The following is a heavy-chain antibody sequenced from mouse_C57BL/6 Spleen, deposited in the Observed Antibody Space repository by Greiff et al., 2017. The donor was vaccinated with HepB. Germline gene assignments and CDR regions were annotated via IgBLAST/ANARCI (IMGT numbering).Heavy chain of an antibody. V-gene: IGHV1-26*01. Sequence: EVQLQQSGPELVKPGASVKLSCKASGYTFTDYYMNWVKQSHGKSLEWIGDINPNNGGTSYNQKFKGKATLTVDKSSSTAYMELRSLTSEDSAVYYCARERRGAYGGQGTLVTVSA. J-gene: IGHJ3*01. CDR3: ARERRGAY. CDR2: INPNNGGT. CDR1: GYTFTDYY. D-gene: IGHD2-12*01.